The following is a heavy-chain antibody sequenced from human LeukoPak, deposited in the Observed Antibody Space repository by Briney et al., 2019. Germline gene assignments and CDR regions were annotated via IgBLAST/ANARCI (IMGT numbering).Heavy chain of an antibody. V-gene: IGHV1-18*01. CDR3: ARVHLGYYGSGRLDY. D-gene: IGHD3-10*01. J-gene: IGHJ4*02. Sequence: ASVKVSCKASGYTFTSYGISWVRQAPGQGLEWMGWISAYIGNTNYAQKLQGRVTMTTDTSTSTAYMELRSLRSDDTAVYYCARVHLGYYGSGRLDYWGQGTLVTVSS. CDR1: GYTFTSYG. CDR2: ISAYIGNT.